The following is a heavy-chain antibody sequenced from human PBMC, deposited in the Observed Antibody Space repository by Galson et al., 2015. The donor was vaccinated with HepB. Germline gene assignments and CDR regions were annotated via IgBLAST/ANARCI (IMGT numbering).Heavy chain of an antibody. CDR1: GFTFSNAW. CDR3: TTDRYNWNDVNYYGMDV. J-gene: IGHJ6*02. V-gene: IGHV3-15*01. Sequence: SLRLSCAASGFTFSNAWMSWVRQAPGKGLEWVGRIKSKTDGGTTDYAAPVKGRFTISRDDSKNTLYLQMNSLKTEDTAVYYCTTDRYNWNDVNYYGMDVWGQGTTVTVSS. D-gene: IGHD1-1*01. CDR2: IKSKTDGGTT.